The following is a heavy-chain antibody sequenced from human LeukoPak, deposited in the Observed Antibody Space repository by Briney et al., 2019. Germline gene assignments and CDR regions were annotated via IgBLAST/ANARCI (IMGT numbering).Heavy chain of an antibody. D-gene: IGHD6-13*01. CDR3: ARGVYIAAAQYGY. CDR1: GGSISGYY. CDR2: FYYTGYT. J-gene: IGHJ4*02. V-gene: IGHV4-59*01. Sequence: SETLSLTCSVSGGSISGYYWSWIRQPPGKGLEWIGYFYYTGYTNYNPSLKSRVAISVDTSKNQFSLYLTSVTAADTAVYYCARGVYIAAAQYGYWGQGTLVTVSS.